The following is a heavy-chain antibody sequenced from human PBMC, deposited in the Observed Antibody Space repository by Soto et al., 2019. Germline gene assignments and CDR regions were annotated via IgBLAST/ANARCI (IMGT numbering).Heavy chain of an antibody. V-gene: IGHV1-69*01. Sequence: QVQLVQSGAEVKKPGSSVKVSCKASGGTFSSYAISWVRQAPGQGLEWMGGIIPIFGTANYAQKFQGRVTITADESTSTAYMELRSLRSEDTAVYYCARVSVLRGNLYYYGMDVWGQGTTVTVSS. D-gene: IGHD3-16*01. CDR2: IIPIFGTA. CDR3: ARVSVLRGNLYYYGMDV. CDR1: GGTFSSYA. J-gene: IGHJ6*02.